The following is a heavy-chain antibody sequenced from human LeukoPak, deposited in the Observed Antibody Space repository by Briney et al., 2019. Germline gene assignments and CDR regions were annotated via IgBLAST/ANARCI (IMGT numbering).Heavy chain of an antibody. V-gene: IGHV4-38-2*02. Sequence: SETLSLTCTVSGYSISSGYYWGWIRQPPGKGLEWIGSIYHSGSTYYNPSLKSRVTISVDTSKNQFSLKLSSVTAADTAVYYCARRKRGVVVTAIGGYYYYYYMDVWGKGTTVTISS. CDR1: GYSISSGYY. CDR2: IYHSGST. CDR3: ARRKRGVVVTAIGGYYYYYYMDV. D-gene: IGHD2-21*02. J-gene: IGHJ6*03.